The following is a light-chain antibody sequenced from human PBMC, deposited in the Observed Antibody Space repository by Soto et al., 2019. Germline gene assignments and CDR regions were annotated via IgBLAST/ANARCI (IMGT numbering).Light chain of an antibody. J-gene: IGLJ2*01. CDR1: SSDVGGYNY. Sequence: QSALTQPPSASGSPGQSVTISCTGTSSDVGGYNYVSWYQQHPGKAPKVMIYDNNKRPSGVPDRFSGSKSGNTASLTVSGLQAEDEGDYYCSSHAGGQNVVFGGGTKLTVL. CDR3: SSHAGGQNVV. V-gene: IGLV2-8*01. CDR2: DNN.